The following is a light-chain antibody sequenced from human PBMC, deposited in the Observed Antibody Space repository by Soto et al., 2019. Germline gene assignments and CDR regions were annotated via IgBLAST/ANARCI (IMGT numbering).Light chain of an antibody. CDR3: SSYTTSFPYV. V-gene: IGLV2-14*03. CDR2: DVS. J-gene: IGLJ1*01. CDR1: SSDVGAYNY. Sequence: QSVLTQPASVSGSPGQSIAISCTGTSSDVGAYNYVSWYQQYPGKAPKLMIYDVSNRPSGVSDRFSGSKSGNTASLTISGLQAEDEAEYYCSSYTTSFPYVFGTGSKVTVL.